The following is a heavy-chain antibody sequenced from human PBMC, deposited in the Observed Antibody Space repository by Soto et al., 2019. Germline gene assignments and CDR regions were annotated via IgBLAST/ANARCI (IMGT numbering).Heavy chain of an antibody. V-gene: IGHV3-21*01. CDR2: ISSSSSYI. CDR3: ASVRGYSGYDNHYYGMDV. CDR1: GFTFSSYS. J-gene: IGHJ6*02. D-gene: IGHD5-12*01. Sequence: GGSLRLSCAASGFTFSSYSMNWVRQAPGKGLEWVSSISSSSSYIYYADSVKGRFTISRDNAKNSLYLQMNSLRAEDTAVYYCASVRGYSGYDNHYYGMDVWGQGTTVTVSS.